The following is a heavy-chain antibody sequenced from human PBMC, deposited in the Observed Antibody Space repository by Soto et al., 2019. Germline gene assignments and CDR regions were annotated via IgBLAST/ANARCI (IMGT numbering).Heavy chain of an antibody. V-gene: IGHV4-59*01. CDR3: ARGYDILTGYIY. J-gene: IGHJ4*02. CDR2: IYYSGST. Sequence: SETLSLTCTVSGGSISSYYWSWIRQPPGKGLEWIGYIYYSGSTNYNPSLKSRVTISVDTSKNQFSLKLSSVTAADTAVYYCARGYDILTGYIYWGQGTLVTVSS. D-gene: IGHD3-9*01. CDR1: GGSISSYY.